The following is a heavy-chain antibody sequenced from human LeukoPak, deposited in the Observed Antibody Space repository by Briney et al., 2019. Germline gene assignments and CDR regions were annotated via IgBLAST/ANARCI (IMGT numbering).Heavy chain of an antibody. J-gene: IGHJ4*02. CDR2: ISTYNGYS. V-gene: IGHV1-18*01. Sequence: ASVTVSFKTSAYTFTSSGITWVRQAPGQGLEWMGWISTYNGYSKYAQNLQGRVTMTADTSTSTTYMELRSLRSDDTVVYYCAKNSSGRYSDYWGQGTLVTVSS. CDR1: AYTFTSSG. D-gene: IGHD6-19*01. CDR3: AKNSSGRYSDY.